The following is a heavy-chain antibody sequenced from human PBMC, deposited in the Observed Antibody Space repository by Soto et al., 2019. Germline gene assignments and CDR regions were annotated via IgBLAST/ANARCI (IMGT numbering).Heavy chain of an antibody. Sequence: QITLKESGPTLVKPTQPLTLTCTFSGFSLSTSGVGVGWIRQPPGKALEVLALIYCDDDKRYSPYLKSRLTIPTETSNNNIVLTMTNTDPVDTAPYYCAHSIAVAGPEYFQHWCQGSLVTVSS. V-gene: IGHV2-5*02. CDR1: GFSLSTSGVG. D-gene: IGHD6-19*01. CDR2: IYCDDDK. CDR3: AHSIAVAGPEYFQH. J-gene: IGHJ1*01.